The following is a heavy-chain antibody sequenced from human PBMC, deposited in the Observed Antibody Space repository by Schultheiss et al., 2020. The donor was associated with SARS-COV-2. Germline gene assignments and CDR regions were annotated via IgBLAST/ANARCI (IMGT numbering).Heavy chain of an antibody. CDR2: INHSGST. V-gene: IGHV4-39*07. CDR3: ASGITISDDAFDI. Sequence: SETLSLTCTVSGGSISSSSYYWGWIRQPPGKGLEWIGEINHSGSTNYNPSLKSRVTISVDTSKNQFSLKLSSVTAADTAVYYCASGITISDDAFDIWGQGTMVTVSS. CDR1: GGSISSSSYY. J-gene: IGHJ3*02. D-gene: IGHD3-3*01.